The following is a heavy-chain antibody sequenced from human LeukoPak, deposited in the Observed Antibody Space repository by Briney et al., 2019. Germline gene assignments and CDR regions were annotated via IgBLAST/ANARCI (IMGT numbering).Heavy chain of an antibody. J-gene: IGHJ3*02. CDR3: ASYGDYAAFDI. CDR1: GGSISSGDYY. CDR2: IHYSGST. V-gene: IGHV4-30-4*08. D-gene: IGHD4-17*01. Sequence: PSETLSLTCTVSGGSISSGDYYWSWIRQPPGKGLEWIGYIHYSGSTYYNPSLKSRVTISVDTSKNQFSLKLSSVTAADTAVYYCASYGDYAAFDIWGQGTMVTVSS.